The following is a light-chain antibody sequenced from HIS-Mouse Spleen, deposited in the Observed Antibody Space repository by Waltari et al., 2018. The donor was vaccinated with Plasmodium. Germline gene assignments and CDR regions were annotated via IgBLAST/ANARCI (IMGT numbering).Light chain of an antibody. CDR2: AAS. CDR3: QQSYSTPPT. CDR1: QSISSY. Sequence: DIQMTQSPSSLSASVGDRVTITCRASQSISSYLNWYPQKPGKAPKLLIYAASSWQSGVPSRFSGSGSGTDFTLTISSLQPEDFATYYCQQSYSTPPTFGGGTKVEIK. V-gene: IGKV1-39*01. J-gene: IGKJ4*01.